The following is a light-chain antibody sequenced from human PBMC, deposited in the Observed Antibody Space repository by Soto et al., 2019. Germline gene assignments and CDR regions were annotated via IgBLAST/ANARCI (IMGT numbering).Light chain of an antibody. CDR1: SSNIGAGYD. Sequence: QSVLTQPPSGSGAPGQRVTISCTGSSSNIGAGYDVNWYQQLPETAPKLLIFGDSNRPSGVPDRFSGSKYGTSASLVITGLQADDEADYYCQSNDNGLSGSDVFGTGTKVTVL. J-gene: IGLJ1*01. CDR3: QSNDNGLSGSDV. V-gene: IGLV1-40*01. CDR2: GDS.